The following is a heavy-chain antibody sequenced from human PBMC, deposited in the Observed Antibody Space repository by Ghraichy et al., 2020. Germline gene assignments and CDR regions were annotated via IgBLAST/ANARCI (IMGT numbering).Heavy chain of an antibody. J-gene: IGHJ4*02. D-gene: IGHD4/OR15-4a*01. CDR3: ARGDLTNNSRVRY. CDR2: ISTSSSYT. CDR1: GITFSDYY. V-gene: IGHV3-11*06. Sequence: GGSLRLSCAASGITFSDYYMSWIRQAPGKGLEWVSYISTSSSYTTYADSVKGRFTISRDNAKTSLYLQMNSLRAEDMALYYCARGDLTNNSRVRYWGQGTLVTISS.